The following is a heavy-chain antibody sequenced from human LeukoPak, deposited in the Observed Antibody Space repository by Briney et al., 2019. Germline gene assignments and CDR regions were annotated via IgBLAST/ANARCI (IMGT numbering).Heavy chain of an antibody. J-gene: IGHJ5*02. CDR1: GYTFTSYD. Sequence: ASVKVSCKASGYTFTSYDINWVRQATGQGLEWMGWMNPNSGNTGYAQKFQGRVTMTRNTSISTAYMELSSLRSEDTAVYYCAREGGYSSSWYFSRWFDPWGQGTLVTVSS. CDR3: AREGGYSSSWYFSRWFDP. D-gene: IGHD6-13*01. CDR2: MNPNSGNT. V-gene: IGHV1-8*01.